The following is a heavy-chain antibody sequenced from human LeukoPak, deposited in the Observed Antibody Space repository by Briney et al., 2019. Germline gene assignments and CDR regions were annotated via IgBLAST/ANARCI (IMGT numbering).Heavy chain of an antibody. V-gene: IGHV3-23*01. J-gene: IGHJ4*02. CDR1: GFTFSSNA. CDR2: ISGSGGST. CDR3: AKPVTYYDILTGYSYYFDY. D-gene: IGHD3-9*01. Sequence: GGSLRLSCAASGFTFSSNAMSWVRQAPGKGLEWVSAISGSGGSTYYADSVKGRFTISRDNSKNTLYLQMNSLRAEDTAVYYCAKPVTYYDILTGYSYYFDYWGQGTLVTVSS.